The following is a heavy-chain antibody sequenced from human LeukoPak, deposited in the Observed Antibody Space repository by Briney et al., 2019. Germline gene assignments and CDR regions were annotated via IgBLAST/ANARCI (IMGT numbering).Heavy chain of an antibody. CDR3: ARGWKTTVTTTASSFDY. Sequence: SETLSLTCAVYGGSFSGYYWSWIRQPPGKGLEWIGEINHSGSTNYNPSLKSRVTISVDTSKNQFSLKLSSVTAADTVVYYCARGWKTTVTTTASSFDYWGQGTLVTVSS. J-gene: IGHJ4*02. D-gene: IGHD4-17*01. CDR1: GGSFSGYY. V-gene: IGHV4-34*01. CDR2: INHSGST.